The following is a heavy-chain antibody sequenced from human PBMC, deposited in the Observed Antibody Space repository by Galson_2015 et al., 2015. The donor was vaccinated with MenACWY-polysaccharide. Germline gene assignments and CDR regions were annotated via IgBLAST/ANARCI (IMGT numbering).Heavy chain of an antibody. CDR2: ISGYDGHT. V-gene: IGHV1-18*01. CDR3: TRIIARKHTFVDS. D-gene: IGHD2-21*01. J-gene: IGHJ4*02. Sequence: SVKVSCKASGYTFTTYGISWVRQAPGQGLEWMGWISGYDGHTNYAQRFQGRVAMTRDTATSTAYMELRMLRYDDTTVYYCTRIIARKHTFVDSWGQGTLVSVS. CDR1: GYTFTTYG.